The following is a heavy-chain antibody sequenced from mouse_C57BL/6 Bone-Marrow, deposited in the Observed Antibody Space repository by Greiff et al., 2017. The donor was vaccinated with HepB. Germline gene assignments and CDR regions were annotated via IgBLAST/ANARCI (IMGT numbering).Heavy chain of an antibody. V-gene: IGHV14-1*01. J-gene: IGHJ4*01. CDR1: GFNIKDYY. D-gene: IGHD3-2*02. CDR3: TTLDSSGYVSYAMDY. Sequence: EVQLQQSGAELVRPGASVKLSCTASGFNIKDYYMHWVKQRPEQGLEWIGRIDPEDGDTEYAPKFQGKATMTADTSSNTAYLQLSSLTSEDTAVYYCTTLDSSGYVSYAMDYWGQGTSVTVSS. CDR2: IDPEDGDT.